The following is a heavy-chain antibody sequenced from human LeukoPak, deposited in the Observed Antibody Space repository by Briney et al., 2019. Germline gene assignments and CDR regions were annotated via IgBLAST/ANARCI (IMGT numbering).Heavy chain of an antibody. CDR2: ISYDGSSK. CDR1: GFTFSSYA. CDR3: ARDFVAAGTIFGY. D-gene: IGHD6-13*01. V-gene: IGHV3-30*04. J-gene: IGHJ4*02. Sequence: PGGSLRLSCAASGFTFSSYAMHWVRQAPGKGLEWVAVISYDGSSKYYADSVKGRFTISRDNSKNTLYLQMNSLRAEDTAVYYCARDFVAAGTIFGYWGQGTLVTVSS.